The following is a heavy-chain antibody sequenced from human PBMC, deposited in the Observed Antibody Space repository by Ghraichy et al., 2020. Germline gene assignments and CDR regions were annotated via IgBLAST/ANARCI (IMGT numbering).Heavy chain of an antibody. J-gene: IGHJ5*02. Sequence: SETLSLTCTVSGGSIISNDYWGWIRQTPGKGLEWLGSVNYSGSPSHNPSLKSRFTISVDTSRNQFSLRLTSVSAADTAVCYCARNTSGRYFDPWGQGILVTVSS. CDR1: GGSIISNDY. CDR2: VNYSGSP. D-gene: IGHD3-10*01. CDR3: ARNTSGRYFDP. V-gene: IGHV4-39*01.